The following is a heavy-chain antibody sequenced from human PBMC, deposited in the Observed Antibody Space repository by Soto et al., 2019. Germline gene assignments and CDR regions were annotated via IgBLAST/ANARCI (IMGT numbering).Heavy chain of an antibody. CDR1: GYTFTAYH. V-gene: IGHV1-2*02. J-gene: IGHJ6*02. CDR3: ARNMDYYYGRGSGNGHGV. CDR2: INPKFGDT. Sequence: QVRLVQSGAEVKEPGDSVRVSCEASGYTFTAYHIHWVRQAPGQGLEWMGWINPKFGDTGYAQDFQGRVSMTSDMSISTVYMEWSRLTSDDTAICYCARNMDYYYGRGSGNGHGVWGQGTTVTVFS. D-gene: IGHD3-10*02.